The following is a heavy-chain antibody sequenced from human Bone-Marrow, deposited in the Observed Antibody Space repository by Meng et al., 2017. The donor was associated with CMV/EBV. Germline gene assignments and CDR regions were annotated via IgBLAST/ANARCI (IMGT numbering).Heavy chain of an antibody. CDR2: IWYDGSNK. J-gene: IGHJ5*02. D-gene: IGHD3-10*01. V-gene: IGHV3-33*06. CDR3: AKRGYYYGSIRFDP. Sequence: GGSLRLSCAASGFTFSSYGMHWVRQAPGKGLEWVAVIWYDGSNKYYADSVKGRFTISRDNSKNTLYLQMNSLRAEDTAVYYCAKRGYYYGSIRFDPWGQGTLVTVSS. CDR1: GFTFSSYG.